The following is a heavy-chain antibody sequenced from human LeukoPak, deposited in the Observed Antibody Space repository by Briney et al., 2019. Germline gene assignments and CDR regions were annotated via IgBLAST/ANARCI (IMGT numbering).Heavy chain of an antibody. Sequence: SVTVSCTASGGTFSSYAISWVRQAPGRGLEWMGGIIPIFGTANYAQKFQGRVTITADESTSTAYMELSSLRSEDTAVYYCARDNSSGSIDYWGQGTLVTVSS. CDR3: ARDNSSGSIDY. V-gene: IGHV1-69*13. CDR2: IIPIFGTA. CDR1: GGTFSSYA. D-gene: IGHD6-19*01. J-gene: IGHJ4*02.